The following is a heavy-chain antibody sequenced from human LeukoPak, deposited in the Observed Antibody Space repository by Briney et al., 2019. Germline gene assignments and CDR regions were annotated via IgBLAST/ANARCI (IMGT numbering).Heavy chain of an antibody. Sequence: SETLSLTCTVSGGSISSSSYYWGWIRQPPGKGLEWIGSIYYSGSTYYNPSLKSRVTISVDTSKNQFSLKLSSVTAADTAVYYCAGRVVPAAPPDYWGQGTLVTVSS. CDR1: GGSISSSSYY. J-gene: IGHJ4*02. CDR2: IYYSGST. V-gene: IGHV4-39*07. CDR3: AGRVVPAAPPDY. D-gene: IGHD2-2*01.